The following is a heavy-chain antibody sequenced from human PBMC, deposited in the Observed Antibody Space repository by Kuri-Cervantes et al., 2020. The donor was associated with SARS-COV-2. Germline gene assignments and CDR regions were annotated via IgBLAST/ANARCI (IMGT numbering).Heavy chain of an antibody. V-gene: IGHV4-39*07. CDR1: GGSISSSGYF. Sequence: SETLSLTCNVSGGSISSSGYFWGWIRQPPGKGPEWIASMSYSGIAYYNPSLKSRVTISVDTSKNQFSLKLSSVTAADTAVYYCARNVKYRQPYYYMDVWGQGTLVTVSS. J-gene: IGHJ6*03. CDR3: ARNVKYRQPYYYMDV. D-gene: IGHD6-6*01. CDR2: MSYSGIA.